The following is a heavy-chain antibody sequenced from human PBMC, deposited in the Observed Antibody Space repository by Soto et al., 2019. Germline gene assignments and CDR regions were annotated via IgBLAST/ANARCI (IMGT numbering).Heavy chain of an antibody. J-gene: IGHJ5*02. CDR2: INSDGSST. Sequence: PGGSLRLSCEASGFIFSNYWMHWVRQAPGKGLVWVSRINSDGSSTNYADSVKGRFTISRDNAKNTLYLQMNSLRAEDTAVYYCARDQTAGDWFDPWGQGTLVTVSS. CDR1: GFIFSNYW. V-gene: IGHV3-74*01. D-gene: IGHD2-21*02. CDR3: ARDQTAGDWFDP.